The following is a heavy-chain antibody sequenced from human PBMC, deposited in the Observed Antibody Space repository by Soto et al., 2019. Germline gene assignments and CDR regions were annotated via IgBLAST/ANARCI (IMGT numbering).Heavy chain of an antibody. CDR1: GFSLTTDRVG. V-gene: IGHV2-5*02. CDR3: AHAYGGRSLY. D-gene: IGHD1-26*01. J-gene: IGHJ4*02. CDR2: IYWDDSK. Sequence: QITLKESGPTLVKPTQTLTLTCTFSGFSLTTDRVGVGWIRQPPGEALEWLAVIYWDDSKTYRPSLESRLTITKDTSKNQLALTMTNMDSLDTAMYYCAHAYGGRSLYWGQGTLVTVSS.